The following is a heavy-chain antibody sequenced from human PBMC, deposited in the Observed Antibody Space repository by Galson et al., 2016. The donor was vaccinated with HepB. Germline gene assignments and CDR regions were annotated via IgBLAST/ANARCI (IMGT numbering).Heavy chain of an antibody. CDR3: ARDYYGSGSYYPDPMDV. D-gene: IGHD3-10*01. CDR1: GFTFSSYG. V-gene: IGHV3-33*01. Sequence: SLRLSCAASGFTFSSYGMHWVRQAPGKGLEWVAVIWYDGSNKYYADSVKGRFTISRDNSKNTLYLQMNSLRAEDTAVYYCARDYYGSGSYYPDPMDVWGKGTRSPSPQ. J-gene: IGHJ6*04. CDR2: IWYDGSNK.